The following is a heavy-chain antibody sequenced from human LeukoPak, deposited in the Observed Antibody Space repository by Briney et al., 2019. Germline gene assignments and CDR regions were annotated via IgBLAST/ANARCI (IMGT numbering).Heavy chain of an antibody. V-gene: IGHV3-23*01. CDR1: GFTFSDYV. D-gene: IGHD6-13*01. Sequence: GGSLRLSCAASGFTFSDYVMGWVRQAPGKGLEWVSGISDSGGRTYYADSVKGRFTISRDNSKNTLYLQMNSLRAEDTAVYYCAKDGAAAAGKLDRSGIDYWGQGTLVTVSS. CDR3: AKDGAAAAGKLDRSGIDY. CDR2: ISDSGGRT. J-gene: IGHJ4*02.